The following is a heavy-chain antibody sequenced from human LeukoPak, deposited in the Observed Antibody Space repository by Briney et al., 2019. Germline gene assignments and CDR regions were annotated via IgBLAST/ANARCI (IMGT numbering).Heavy chain of an antibody. CDR3: ARDPGGGYKDDALDI. J-gene: IGHJ3*02. CDR2: IYHSGST. CDR1: GYSISSGYY. V-gene: IGHV4-38-2*02. D-gene: IGHD5-12*01. Sequence: PSETLSLTCTVSGYSISSGYYWGWIRQPPGKGLEWIGSIYHSGSTYYNPSLKSRVTISVDTSKNQFSLKLSSVTAADTAVYYCARDPGGGYKDDALDIWGQGTVVTVTS.